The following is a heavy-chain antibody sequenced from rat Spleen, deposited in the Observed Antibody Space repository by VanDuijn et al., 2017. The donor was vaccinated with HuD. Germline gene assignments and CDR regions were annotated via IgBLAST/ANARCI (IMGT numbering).Heavy chain of an antibody. CDR1: GFTFSNNA. V-gene: IGHV5-29*01. Sequence: EVQLVESDGGLVQPGRSLKLSCVVSGFTFSNNAMAWVRQAPTKGLEWVASITNTGGSTYYPDSVKGRFTISRDNAENTVYLQMNSLRSEDTATYYCAVAGFGYWGQGVMVTVSS. D-gene: IGHD4-4*01. J-gene: IGHJ2*01. CDR2: ITNTGGST. CDR3: AVAGFGY.